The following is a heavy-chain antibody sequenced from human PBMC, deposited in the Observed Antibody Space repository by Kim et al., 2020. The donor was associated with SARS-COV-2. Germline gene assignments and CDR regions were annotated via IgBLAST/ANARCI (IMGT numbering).Heavy chain of an antibody. J-gene: IGHJ4*02. CDR2: ISWNSAII. V-gene: IGHV3-9*01. Sequence: GGSLRLSCITSGFTFGDYAMHWVRQTPGKGLEWVSGISWNSAIIGYADSVEGRFAISRDNAKSSLFLEMDSLRPEDAALYYCAKDNVPGLGSGSYFYYWGRGTLVTVSS. D-gene: IGHD3-10*01. CDR3: AKDNVPGLGSGSYFYY. CDR1: GFTFGDYA.